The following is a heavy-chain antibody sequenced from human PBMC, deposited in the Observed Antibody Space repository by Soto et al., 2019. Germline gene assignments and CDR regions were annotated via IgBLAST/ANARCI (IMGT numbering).Heavy chain of an antibody. J-gene: IGHJ4*02. CDR1: GYTFTSYG. V-gene: IGHV1-18*01. CDR3: ARDLCSITSCPYYFAS. CDR2: ISAYNGNT. Sequence: QVQLVQSGAEVKKPGASVKVSCKASGYTFTSYGISWVRQAPGQGLEWMGWISAYNGNTNYAQKLQGRVTMTTDTSTSTAYMELRSLRSDDTAVYSCARDLCSITSCPYYFASGGQGPLVTVPS. D-gene: IGHD2-2*01.